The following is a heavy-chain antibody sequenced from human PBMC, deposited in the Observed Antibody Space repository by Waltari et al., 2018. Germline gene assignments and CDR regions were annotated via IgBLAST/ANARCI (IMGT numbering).Heavy chain of an antibody. CDR3: ARTYYDYVWGGVRAFDI. CDR2: ISSSGSTI. CDR1: GFTFSSYG. V-gene: IGHV3-48*04. Sequence: VQLVESGGGVVQPGRSLRLSCAASGFTFSSYGLHWVRQAPGKGLEWVSYISSSGSTIYYADSVKGRFTISRDNAKNSLYLQMNSLRAEDTAVYYCARTYYDYVWGGVRAFDIWGQGTMVTVSS. J-gene: IGHJ3*02. D-gene: IGHD3-16*01.